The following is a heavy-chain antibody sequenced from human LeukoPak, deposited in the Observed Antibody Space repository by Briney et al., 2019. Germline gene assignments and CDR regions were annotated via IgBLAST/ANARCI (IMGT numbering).Heavy chain of an antibody. V-gene: IGHV4-39*01. D-gene: IGHD4-17*01. J-gene: IGHJ5*02. CDR1: GGSISSSSYY. CDR3: AGPPRGDYGDWFDP. Sequence: PSETLSLTCTVSGGSISSSSYYWGWIRQPPGKGLEWIGSIYYSGSTYYNPSLKSRVTISVDTSKNQFSLKLSSVTAADTAVYYCAGPPRGDYGDWFDPWGQGTLVTVSS. CDR2: IYYSGST.